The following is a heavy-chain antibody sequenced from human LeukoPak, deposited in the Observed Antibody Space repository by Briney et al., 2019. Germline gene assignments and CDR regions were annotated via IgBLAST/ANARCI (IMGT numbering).Heavy chain of an antibody. CDR3: ASLGYDFWSGYPNMDV. D-gene: IGHD3-3*01. CDR1: GFTFSNYN. V-gene: IGHV3-48*04. CDR2: ISSSGSTI. J-gene: IGHJ6*03. Sequence: GGSLRLSCAASGFTFSNYNMNWVRQAPGKGLEWVSSISSSGSTIYYADSVKGRFTISRDNAKNSLYLQMNSLRAEDTAVYYCASLGYDFWSGYPNMDVWGKGTTVTVSS.